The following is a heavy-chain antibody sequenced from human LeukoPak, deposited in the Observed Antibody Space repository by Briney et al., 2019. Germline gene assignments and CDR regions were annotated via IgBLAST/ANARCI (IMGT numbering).Heavy chain of an antibody. CDR2: FDPEDGET. CDR3: ATGGDYSNSWCFDY. CDR1: GYTLTELS. J-gene: IGHJ4*02. D-gene: IGHD4-11*01. V-gene: IGHV1-24*01. Sequence: ASVKVSCKVSGYTLTELSMHWVRQAPGKGLEWMGGFDPEDGETIYAQKFQGRVTMTEDTSTDTAYMELSSLRSEDTAVYYCATGGDYSNSWCFDYWGQGTLVTVSS.